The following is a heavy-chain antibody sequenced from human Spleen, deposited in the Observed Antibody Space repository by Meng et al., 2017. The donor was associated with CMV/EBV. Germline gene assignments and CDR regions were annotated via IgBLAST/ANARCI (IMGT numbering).Heavy chain of an antibody. CDR3: ARLEGSTATSGD. J-gene: IGHJ4*02. D-gene: IGHD1-1*01. CDR2: NNPRNGAT. CDR1: GYTSSDYY. Sequence: SCRTSGYTSSDYYNHWVRQEPGRRRYWRGRNNPRNGATNYSQQFKGRVIMTADTSITKAYMELNSLTYDDTATYYCARLEGSTATSGDWGQGTLVTVSS. V-gene: IGHV1-2*02.